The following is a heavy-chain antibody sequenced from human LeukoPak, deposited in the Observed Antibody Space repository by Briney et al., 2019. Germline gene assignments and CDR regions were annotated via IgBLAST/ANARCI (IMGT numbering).Heavy chain of an antibody. V-gene: IGHV3-21*01. Sequence: GGSLRLSCAASGFTFSSYSMNWVRQAPGKGLEWLSSISSSSNYIYYADSVKGRFTISRDNAKNSLYLQMNSLRAEDTAVYYCARGACSSTSCYIAYWGQGTLVTVS. CDR3: ARGACSSTSCYIAY. J-gene: IGHJ4*02. D-gene: IGHD2-2*02. CDR2: ISSSSNYI. CDR1: GFTFSSYS.